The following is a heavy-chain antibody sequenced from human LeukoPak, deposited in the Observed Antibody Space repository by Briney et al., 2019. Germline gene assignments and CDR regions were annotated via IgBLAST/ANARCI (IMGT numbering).Heavy chain of an antibody. CDR1: GYTFATCD. CDR2: ISAYNGNT. CDR3: ARDEPPGIAVAGPDY. Sequence: ASVKVSCKASGYTFATCDINWVRQAPGQGLEWMGWISAYNGNTNYAQKLQGRVTMTTDTSTSTAYMELRSLRSDDTAVYYCARDEPPGIAVAGPDYWGQGTLVTVSS. J-gene: IGHJ4*02. D-gene: IGHD6-19*01. V-gene: IGHV1-18*01.